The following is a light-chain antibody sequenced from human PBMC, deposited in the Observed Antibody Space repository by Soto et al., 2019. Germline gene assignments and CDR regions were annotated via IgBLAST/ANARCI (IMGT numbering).Light chain of an antibody. J-gene: IGLJ2*01. CDR3: AAWDDSLNGL. V-gene: IGLV1-44*01. CDR1: SSNIGSNA. Sequence: QAVVTQPPSASGTPGQRVTISCSGGSSNIGSNAVNWYQQLPGTAPKLLIYNSNQRPSGVPDRFSGSKSGTSASLAISGLQAEDEADYYCAAWDDSLNGLFGGGTKLTVL. CDR2: NSN.